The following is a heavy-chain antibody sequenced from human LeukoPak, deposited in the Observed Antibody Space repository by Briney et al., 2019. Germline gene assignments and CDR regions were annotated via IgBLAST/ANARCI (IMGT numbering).Heavy chain of an antibody. CDR1: GFTLSSYE. Sequence: GGSLRLSCAASGFTLSSYEMNWVRQAPGKGLEWVSYISSSGSTIYYANSVKGRFTISRDNAKNSLYLQMNSLRAEDTAVYYCARLQWFGGYYFDYWGQGTLVTVSS. CDR2: ISSSGSTI. D-gene: IGHD3-10*01. CDR3: ARLQWFGGYYFDY. V-gene: IGHV3-48*03. J-gene: IGHJ4*02.